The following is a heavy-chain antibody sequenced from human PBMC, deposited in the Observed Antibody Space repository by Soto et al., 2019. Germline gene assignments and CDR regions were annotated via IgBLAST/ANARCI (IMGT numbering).Heavy chain of an antibody. D-gene: IGHD6-19*01. J-gene: IGHJ4*02. V-gene: IGHV1-18*01. CDR2: ISAYNGKT. CDR1: GYPFTSYG. Sequence: QVQLVQSGAEVKKPGASVKVSCKTSGYPFTSYGINWVRQAPGQGPEWMGWISAYNGKTSYTQKFQGRVTMTTDTSTSTASMELRSLRSDDTAVYYCARERLIAVTGLLHYWGQGTLVTVSS. CDR3: ARERLIAVTGLLHY.